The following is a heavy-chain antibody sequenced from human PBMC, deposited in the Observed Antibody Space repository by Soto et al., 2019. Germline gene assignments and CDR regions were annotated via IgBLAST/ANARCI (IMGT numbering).Heavy chain of an antibody. V-gene: IGHV3-30-3*01. CDR1: GFTFSSYA. CDR3: AREYETINWGLAPGGGMDV. Sequence: GGSLRLSCAASGFTFSSYAMHWVRQAPGKGLEWVAVISYDGSNKYYADSVKGRFTISRDNSKNTLYLQMNSLRAEDTAVYYCAREYETINWGLAPGGGMDVWGQGTTVTVSS. D-gene: IGHD7-27*01. CDR2: ISYDGSNK. J-gene: IGHJ6*02.